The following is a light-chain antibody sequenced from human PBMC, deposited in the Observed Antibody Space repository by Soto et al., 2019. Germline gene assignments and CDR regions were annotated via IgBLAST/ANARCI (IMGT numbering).Light chain of an antibody. CDR2: GAS. CDR3: QKYNSWPYT. CDR1: QSVSSD. Sequence: EIVMTQSPATLSVSPGERATLACRARQSVSSDLGWYQQKPGQSPRLLMYGASTRATGIPARFTGSGSATEFTLTISSLQSEDFAVYYCQKYNSWPYTFGQGTKLEI. V-gene: IGKV3-15*01. J-gene: IGKJ2*01.